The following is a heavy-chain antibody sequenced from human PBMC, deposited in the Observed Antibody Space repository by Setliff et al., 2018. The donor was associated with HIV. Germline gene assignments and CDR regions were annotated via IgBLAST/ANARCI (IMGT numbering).Heavy chain of an antibody. D-gene: IGHD3-10*01. CDR2: VFHIGST. V-gene: IGHV4-39*01. CDR3: ARYHYGVDWFDP. CDR1: SGSISSNTYY. J-gene: IGHJ5*02. Sequence: PSETLSLTCRVSSGSISSNTYYWSWIRQPPGRGLEWIASVFHIGSTYHNPSLKSRVSISIDTSKTQVSQKLRSVTAADTAVYFCARYHYGVDWFDPWGRGTLVTVSS.